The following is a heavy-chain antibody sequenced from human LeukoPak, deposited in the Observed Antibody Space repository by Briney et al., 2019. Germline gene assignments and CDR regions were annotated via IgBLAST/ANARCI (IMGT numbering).Heavy chain of an antibody. CDR3: ARRPYDYVWGSYRQGEHAFDI. CDR1: GGSISSSSYY. Sequence: PSETLSLTCTVSGGSISSSSYYWGWIRQPPGKGLEWIGSIYYSGSTYYNPSLKSRVTISVDTSKNQSSLKLSSVTAADTAVYYSARRPYDYVWGSYRQGEHAFDIWGQGTMVTVSS. CDR2: IYYSGST. D-gene: IGHD3-16*02. J-gene: IGHJ3*02. V-gene: IGHV4-39*01.